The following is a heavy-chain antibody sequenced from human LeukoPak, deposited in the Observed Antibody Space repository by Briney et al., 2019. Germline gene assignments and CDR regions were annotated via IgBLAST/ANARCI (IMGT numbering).Heavy chain of an antibody. CDR1: GFTFSSYA. V-gene: IGHV3-30*04. Sequence: QPGRSLRLSCAASGFTFSSYAMHWVRQAPGKGLEGVAVISYDGSNKYYADSVKGRFTISRDNSKNTLYLQMNSLRAEDTAVYYCARDDTPIAAVAFDIWGQGTMVTVSS. J-gene: IGHJ3*02. CDR3: ARDDTPIAAVAFDI. D-gene: IGHD6-13*01. CDR2: ISYDGSNK.